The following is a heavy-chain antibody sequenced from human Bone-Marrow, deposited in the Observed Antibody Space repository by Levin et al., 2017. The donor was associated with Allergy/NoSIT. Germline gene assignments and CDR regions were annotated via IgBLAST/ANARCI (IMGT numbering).Heavy chain of an antibody. CDR3: ARGPGGSSTFYYYYYGMDV. CDR1: GYTFTSYD. V-gene: IGHV1-8*01. D-gene: IGHD1-26*01. CDR2: MNPNSGNT. J-gene: IGHJ6*02. Sequence: ASVKVSCKASGYTFTSYDINWVRQATGQGLEWMGWMNPNSGNTGYAQKFQGRVTMTRNTSISTAYMELSSLRSEDTAVYYCARGPGGSSTFYYYYYGMDVWGQGTTVTVSS.